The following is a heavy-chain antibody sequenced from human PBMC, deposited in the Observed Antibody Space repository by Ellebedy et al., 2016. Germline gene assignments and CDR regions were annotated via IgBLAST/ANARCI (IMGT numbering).Heavy chain of an antibody. J-gene: IGHJ3*01. Sequence: GESLKISXVASGFSVSSPYMTWVRQAPGKGLDWVSIIYTAGDSYYAASVKGRFTVSRDKSKNIFYLQMNSLRADDTAVYFCARFLEDNSDGFDVWGLGTRVTVSS. D-gene: IGHD5-24*01. CDR3: ARFLEDNSDGFDV. CDR1: GFSVSSPY. CDR2: IYTAGDS. V-gene: IGHV3-53*01.